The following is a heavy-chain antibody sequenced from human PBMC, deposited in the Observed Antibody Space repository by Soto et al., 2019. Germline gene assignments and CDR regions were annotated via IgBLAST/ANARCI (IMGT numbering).Heavy chain of an antibody. V-gene: IGHV3-23*01. J-gene: IGHJ4*02. D-gene: IGHD3-10*01. Sequence: GGSLRLSCAASGFTFSSYAMSWVRQTPGKGLEWVSAISGSGGSTYYADSVKGRFTISRDNSKNTLYLQMNSLRAEDTAVYYCAKLLLVRGAPSDYWGQGTLVTVSS. CDR2: ISGSGGST. CDR3: AKLLLVRGAPSDY. CDR1: GFTFSSYA.